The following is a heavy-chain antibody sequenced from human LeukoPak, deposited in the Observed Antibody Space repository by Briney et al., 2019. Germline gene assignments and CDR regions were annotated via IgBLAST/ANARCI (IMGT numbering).Heavy chain of an antibody. D-gene: IGHD1-26*01. J-gene: IGHJ5*02. CDR3: TRDSGTYNWFDP. V-gene: IGHV3-73*01. CDR1: EFAFSSYE. Sequence: GGSLRLSCAASEFAFSSYEMNWVRQSSGKGLEWVGQIDKKDKGYATATAYAASVKGRFIISRDDSINTAYLQMKSLKTEDTALYYCTRDSGTYNWFDPWGQGTLVTVSS. CDR2: IDKKDKGYAT.